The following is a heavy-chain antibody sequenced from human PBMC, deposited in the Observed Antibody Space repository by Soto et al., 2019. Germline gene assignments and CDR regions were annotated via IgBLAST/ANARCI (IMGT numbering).Heavy chain of an antibody. Sequence: GESLKISCKGSGYSFAGYWITWVRQKPGKGLEWMGRIDPSDSQTYYSPSFRGHVTISATKSITTVFLQWSSLRASDTAMYYCARPIYESDTGPNFQYYFDSWGQGTPVTVSS. CDR1: GYSFAGYW. CDR3: ARPIYESDTGPNFQYYFDS. D-gene: IGHD5-18*01. J-gene: IGHJ4*02. V-gene: IGHV5-10-1*01. CDR2: IDPSDSQT.